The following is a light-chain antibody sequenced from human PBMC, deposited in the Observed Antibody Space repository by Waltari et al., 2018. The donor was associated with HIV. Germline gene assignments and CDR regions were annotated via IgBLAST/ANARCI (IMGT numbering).Light chain of an antibody. CDR3: SSYAGSSTLWV. J-gene: IGLJ3*02. CDR2: EVN. CDR1: GSDIGNYYL. Sequence: QSALTQPASVSESPGQSITISCTGTGSDIGNYYLVSWYQQYPGKAPKLIIYEVNKRPSGVSSRFSGSKSGNTASLTVSGLQAEDEADYYCSSYAGSSTLWVFGGGTQLTVL. V-gene: IGLV2-23*02.